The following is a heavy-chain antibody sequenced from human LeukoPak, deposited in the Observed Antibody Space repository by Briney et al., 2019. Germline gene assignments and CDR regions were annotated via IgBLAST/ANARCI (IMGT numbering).Heavy chain of an antibody. J-gene: IGHJ4*02. Sequence: PSETLSLTCTVSGVSISNNYWSWIRQPAGKGLEWIGRIYYSGRTNYSPSLSSRVTMSVDTSKNQFSLKLRSVTAADTAVYYCARDRRDYGDYSYFDYWGQGTLVTVSS. V-gene: IGHV4-4*07. CDR2: IYYSGRT. D-gene: IGHD4-17*01. CDR3: ARDRRDYGDYSYFDY. CDR1: GVSISNNY.